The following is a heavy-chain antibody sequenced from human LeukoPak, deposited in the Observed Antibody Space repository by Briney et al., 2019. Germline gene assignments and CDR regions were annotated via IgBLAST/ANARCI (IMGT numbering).Heavy chain of an antibody. Sequence: GGSLRLSCAASGFTFSSYAMSWVRQAPGKGLEWVSAISGSGGSTYYADSVKGRFTISRDNSKNTLYLQMNSLRAEDTAVYYCAGSSHYYYYMDVWGKGTTVTVS. CDR1: GFTFSSYA. V-gene: IGHV3-23*01. J-gene: IGHJ6*03. CDR2: ISGSGGST. D-gene: IGHD6-13*01. CDR3: AGSSHYYYYMDV.